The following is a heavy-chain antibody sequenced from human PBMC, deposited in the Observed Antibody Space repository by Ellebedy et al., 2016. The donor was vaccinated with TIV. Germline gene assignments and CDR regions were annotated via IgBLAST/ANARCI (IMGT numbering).Heavy chain of an antibody. CDR3: ASSTIVRGVIINYYGMDV. CDR1: GFPFSSFE. CDR2: ISSSGTTK. Sequence: GESLKISCAASGFPFSSFEFNWVRQSPGKGLEWVSYISSSGTTKYYADAVKGRFTITRDNAKNSLYLQMNSLRAEDTAVYYCASSTIVRGVIINYYGMDVWGQGTTVTVSS. V-gene: IGHV3-48*03. J-gene: IGHJ6*02. D-gene: IGHD3-10*01.